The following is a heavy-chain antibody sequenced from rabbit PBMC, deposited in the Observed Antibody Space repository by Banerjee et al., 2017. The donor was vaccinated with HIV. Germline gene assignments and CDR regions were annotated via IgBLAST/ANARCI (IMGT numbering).Heavy chain of an antibody. J-gene: IGHJ4*01. CDR2: INTSSGNT. D-gene: IGHD4-1*01. Sequence: QEQLKESGGGLVQPGGSLKLSCKASEFDFSIYAITWVRQAPGKGLEWIACINTSSGNTVYASWAKGRFTITKTSSTTVTLQMTSLTAADTATYFCARAGAYSISGWDLNLWGPGTLVTVS. CDR3: ARAGAYSISGWDLNL. V-gene: IGHV1S45*01. CDR1: EFDFSIYA.